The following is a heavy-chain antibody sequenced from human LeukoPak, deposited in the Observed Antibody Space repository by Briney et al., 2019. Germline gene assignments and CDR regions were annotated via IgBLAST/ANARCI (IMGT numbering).Heavy chain of an antibody. CDR2: INPNSGGT. CDR1: GYTFTGYY. Sequence: ASVKVSCKASGYTFTGYYMHWVRQAPGQGLEWMGWINPNSGGTNYAQKFQGRVTMTRDTSISTAYMELSRLRSDDTAVYYCARIFSTSPNGDYWGQGTLVTVSS. J-gene: IGHJ4*02. V-gene: IGHV1-2*02. D-gene: IGHD2-2*01. CDR3: ARIFSTSPNGDY.